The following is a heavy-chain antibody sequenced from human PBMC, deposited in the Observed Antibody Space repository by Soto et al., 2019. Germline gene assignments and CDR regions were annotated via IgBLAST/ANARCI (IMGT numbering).Heavy chain of an antibody. Sequence: SVKVSCKASGYTFTSCGISWVRQAPGQGLEWMGWISAYNGNTNYAQKLQGRVTMTTDTSTSTAYMELRSLRSDDTAVYYCARDSLNLIAAAGYYYYYYGMDVWGQGTTVTVSS. CDR1: GYTFTSCG. D-gene: IGHD6-13*01. J-gene: IGHJ6*02. CDR3: ARDSLNLIAAAGYYYYYYGMDV. CDR2: ISAYNGNT. V-gene: IGHV1-18*01.